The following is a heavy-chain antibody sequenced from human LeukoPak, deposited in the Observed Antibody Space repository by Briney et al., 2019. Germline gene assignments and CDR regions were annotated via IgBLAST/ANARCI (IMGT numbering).Heavy chain of an antibody. Sequence: GGSLRLSCAASGFTFSSYAVSWVRQAPGKGLEWVSAISGGGGSTYYADSVKGRFTISRDNSKNTLYLQMNSLRAEDTAVYYCAKTVNQLPTYYFDYWGQGTLVTVSS. CDR3: AKTVNQLPTYYFDY. CDR1: GFTFSSYA. J-gene: IGHJ4*02. D-gene: IGHD2-2*01. V-gene: IGHV3-23*01. CDR2: ISGGGGST.